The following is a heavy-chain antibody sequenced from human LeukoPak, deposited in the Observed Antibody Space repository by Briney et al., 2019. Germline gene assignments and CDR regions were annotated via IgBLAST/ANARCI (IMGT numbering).Heavy chain of an antibody. CDR2: IISILGIT. J-gene: IGHJ4*02. V-gene: IGHV1-69*10. CDR3: APRAEYCSSSSCETPLF. Sequence: VKVSCKASGGTFSSYAISWVRQAPGQGLEWMGRIISILGITNYAQKFQGRVTITADKSTSTAYMELSSLTYEDTAVYYCAPRAEYCSSSSCETPLFGGQGTLVTVSS. D-gene: IGHD2-2*01. CDR1: GGTFSSYA.